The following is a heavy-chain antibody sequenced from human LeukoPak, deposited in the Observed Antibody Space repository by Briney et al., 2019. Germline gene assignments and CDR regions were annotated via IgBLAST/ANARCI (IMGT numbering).Heavy chain of an antibody. J-gene: IGHJ4*02. CDR3: ARDTFWSGYFDY. V-gene: IGHV4-59*01. Sequence: SETLSLTCTVSGGSISSYYWSWIRQPPGKGLEWIGYIYYSGSTNYNPSLKSRATISVDTSKNQFSLKLSSVTAADAAVYYCARDTFWSGYFDYWGQGTLVTVSS. D-gene: IGHD3-3*01. CDR1: GGSISSYY. CDR2: IYYSGST.